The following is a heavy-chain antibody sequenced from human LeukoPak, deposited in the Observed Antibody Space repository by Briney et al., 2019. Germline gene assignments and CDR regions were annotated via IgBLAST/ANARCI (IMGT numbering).Heavy chain of an antibody. CDR3: ARAGYCSSTSCLNWFDP. D-gene: IGHD2-2*01. J-gene: IGHJ5*02. CDR2: IYYSGRT. CDR1: GGSTSSGSYY. Sequence: SETLSLTCTVSGGSTSSGSYYWGWIRQPPGKALEWMGNIYYSGRTYYNPSLKSRVTISVDTSKNQFSLKLSSVTAADTAVYYCARAGYCSSTSCLNWFDPWGQGTLVTVSS. V-gene: IGHV4-39*01.